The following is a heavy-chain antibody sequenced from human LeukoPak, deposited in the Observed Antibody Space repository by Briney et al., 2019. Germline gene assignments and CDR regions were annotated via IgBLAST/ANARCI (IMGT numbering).Heavy chain of an antibody. CDR1: GGSISSSSYY. Sequence: SETLSLTCTVSGGSISSSSYYWGWIRQPPGKGLEWIGSIYYSGSTYYNPSLKSRVTISVDTSKNQFSLKLSSVTAADTAVYYCARGRRGQWLDRRRYYFDYWGQGTLVTVSS. D-gene: IGHD6-19*01. CDR2: IYYSGST. CDR3: ARGRRGQWLDRRRYYFDY. V-gene: IGHV4-39*01. J-gene: IGHJ4*02.